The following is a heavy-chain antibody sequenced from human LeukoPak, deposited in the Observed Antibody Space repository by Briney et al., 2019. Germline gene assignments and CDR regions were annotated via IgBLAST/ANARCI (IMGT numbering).Heavy chain of an antibody. V-gene: IGHV3-66*01. Sequence: GGSLRLSCAAYGFTVSSTYMGWVRQAPGKGLEWVSVIYSGGAAYYPDSVKGRFTISRDLSKNTLYLQMSDLRAEDTAVYYCARVAVAYFDYWGQGTLVTVSS. J-gene: IGHJ4*02. D-gene: IGHD6-19*01. CDR1: GFTVSSTY. CDR2: IYSGGAA. CDR3: ARVAVAYFDY.